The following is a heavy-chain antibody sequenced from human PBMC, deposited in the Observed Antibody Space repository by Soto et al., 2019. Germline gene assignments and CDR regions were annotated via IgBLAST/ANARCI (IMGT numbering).Heavy chain of an antibody. CDR2: IIPNFGTA. J-gene: IGHJ4*02. CDR1: GGTFSSYA. D-gene: IGHD3-22*01. V-gene: IGHV1-69*13. Sequence: ASVKVSCKASGGTFSSYAISWERQAPGQGLEWMGGIIPNFGTANYAQKFQGRVTITADESTSTAYMELSSLRSEDTGVYYCARETYYYDSSEAYWGQGTLVTVSS. CDR3: ARETYYYDSSEAY.